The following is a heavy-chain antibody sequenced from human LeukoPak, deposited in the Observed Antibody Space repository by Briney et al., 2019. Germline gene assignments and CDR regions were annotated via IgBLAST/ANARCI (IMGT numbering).Heavy chain of an antibody. CDR2: ISSSSSTI. CDR1: GFTFSNYS. V-gene: IGHV3-48*01. J-gene: IGHJ4*02. D-gene: IGHD6-19*01. Sequence: GGSLRLSCAASGFTFSNYSMNWVRQAPGKGLEWVSYISSSSSTIYYADSVKGRFTISRDNAKNSLYLQMNSLRAEDTAVYYCARVMAVANSDYWGQGTLVTVSS. CDR3: ARVMAVANSDY.